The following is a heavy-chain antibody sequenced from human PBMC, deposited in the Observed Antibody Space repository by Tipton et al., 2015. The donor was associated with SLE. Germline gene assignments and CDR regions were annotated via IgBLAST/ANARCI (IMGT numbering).Heavy chain of an antibody. CDR2: ISSSSSCI. J-gene: IGHJ4*02. D-gene: IGHD6-13*01. V-gene: IGHV3-21*01. Sequence: SLRLSCAASGFTFSSYSMNWVRQAPGKGLEWVSSISSSSSCIYYADSVKGRFTISRDNAKNSLYLQMNSLRAEDTAVYYCARFSSSWSFDYWGQGTLVTVSS. CDR1: GFTFSSYS. CDR3: ARFSSSWSFDY.